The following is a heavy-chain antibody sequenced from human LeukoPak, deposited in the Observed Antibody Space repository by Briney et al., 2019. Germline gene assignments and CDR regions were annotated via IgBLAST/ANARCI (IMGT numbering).Heavy chain of an antibody. J-gene: IGHJ6*02. CDR2: ISGGGGST. CDR1: GFTFSSYA. V-gene: IGHV3-23*01. CDR3: ARARYSSSWEDYYYYYDMDV. D-gene: IGHD6-13*01. Sequence: GGSLRLSYAASGFTFSSYAMSWVRQAPGKGLEWVSVISGGGGSTYYADSVKGRFTISRDNSKNTLYLQMNSLRAEDTAVYYCARARYSSSWEDYYYYYDMDVWGQGTTVTVSS.